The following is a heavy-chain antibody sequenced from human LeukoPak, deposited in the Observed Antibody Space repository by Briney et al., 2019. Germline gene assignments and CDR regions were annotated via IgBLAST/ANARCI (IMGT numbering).Heavy chain of an antibody. V-gene: IGHV6-1*01. CDR2: TYYRSKWHN. CDR1: GDSVSSSSAV. J-gene: IGHJ4*02. D-gene: IGHD4-11*01. CDR3: AGTTDYSSFLAF. Sequence: SQTLSLTCAVSGDSVSSSSAVWNWIRQPPSRGLEWRGRTYYRSKWHNEYAESVKSRISITSDTSKNQFSLQLNSVTPEDTAEYFCAGTTDYSSFLAFWGQGTLVTVSS.